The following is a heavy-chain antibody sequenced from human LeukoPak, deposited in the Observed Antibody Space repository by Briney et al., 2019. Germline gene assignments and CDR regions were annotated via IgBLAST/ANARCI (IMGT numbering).Heavy chain of an antibody. CDR2: IRHDGDNK. Sequence: PGGSLRLSCAASGFTFSNYGMHWVRQAPGKGLQWLAYIRHDGDNKYYADCVKGRFTISRDNSKNTVYLQMNSLRAEDTAVYYCAKDESQSSNYYYGFADCWGQGTLVTVSS. CDR3: AKDESQSSNYYYGFADC. J-gene: IGHJ4*02. D-gene: IGHD4-11*01. V-gene: IGHV3-30*02. CDR1: GFTFSNYG.